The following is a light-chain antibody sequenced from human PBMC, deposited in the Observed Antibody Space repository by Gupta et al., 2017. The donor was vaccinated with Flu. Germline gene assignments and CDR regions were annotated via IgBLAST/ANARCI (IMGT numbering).Light chain of an antibody. CDR1: QSLLYTSNNKHY. V-gene: IGKV4-1*01. CDR3: QQYITTPIT. Sequence: DIVMTQSPDSLAVALGERATINCKSSQSLLYTSNNKHYLAWYQQKPGQPPKLLIYYASTRESGVPDRFSGSESGTXFTLTIXSLQAEDVAVYYCQQYITTPITFGXGTKVEIK. J-gene: IGKJ4*01. CDR2: YAS.